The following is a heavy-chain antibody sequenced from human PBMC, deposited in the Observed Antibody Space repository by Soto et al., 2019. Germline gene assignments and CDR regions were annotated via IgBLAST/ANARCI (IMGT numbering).Heavy chain of an antibody. CDR1: GFTFSSYA. D-gene: IGHD6-13*01. CDR2: ISYDGSNK. J-gene: IGHJ6*02. V-gene: IGHV3-30-3*01. Sequence: VGSLRLSCAASGFTFSSYAMHWVRQAPGKGLEWVAVISYDGSNKYYADSVKGRFTISRDNSKNTLYLQMNSLRAEDTAVYYCARDWAAAAGKYYYYYGMDVWGQGTTVTVSS. CDR3: ARDWAAAAGKYYYYYGMDV.